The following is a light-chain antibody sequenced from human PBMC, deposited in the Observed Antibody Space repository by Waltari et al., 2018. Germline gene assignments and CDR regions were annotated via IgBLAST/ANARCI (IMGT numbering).Light chain of an antibody. V-gene: IGKV3-15*01. CDR3: QQYNNWPLYT. CDR1: QSLGTN. CDR2: GAS. Sequence: ETVMTQSPATLSVSPGGRATLSCRASQSLGTNLAWYQQKPGQAPRLPICGASSRATGVPARFSGSGSGTDFTLTISSLQSEDFVVYYCQQYNNWPLYTFGQGTKLEI. J-gene: IGKJ2*01.